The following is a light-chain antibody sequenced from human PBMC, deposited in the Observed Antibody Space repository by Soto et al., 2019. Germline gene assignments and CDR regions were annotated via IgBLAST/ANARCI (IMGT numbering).Light chain of an antibody. CDR2: GAS. J-gene: IGKJ3*01. V-gene: IGKV3-15*01. CDR1: QSIRTN. CDR3: QQYFNWPLTCT. Sequence: EIVLTQSPATLSVSAGGTVTLSCRASQSIRTNVAWYQQIPGQAPRLLVYGASTRATGVPARFSGSGSGIEFTLTISSLQSEDSAFYYCQQYFNWPLTCTFGPGTKVQIK.